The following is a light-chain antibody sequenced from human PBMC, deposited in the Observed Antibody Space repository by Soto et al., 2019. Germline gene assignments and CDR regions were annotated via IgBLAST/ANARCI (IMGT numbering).Light chain of an antibody. CDR2: EVS. CDR3: SSYTCSSTFV. CDR1: SSDVGSYNR. V-gene: IGLV2-18*02. J-gene: IGLJ2*01. Sequence: QSALTQPPSVSGSPGQSVTISCTGTSSDVGSYNRVSWYHQPPGTAPKLMISEVSNRPSGVPDRFSGSKSGNTASLTISGLQAGDEGDYYCSSYTCSSTFVFGGGTKLTVL.